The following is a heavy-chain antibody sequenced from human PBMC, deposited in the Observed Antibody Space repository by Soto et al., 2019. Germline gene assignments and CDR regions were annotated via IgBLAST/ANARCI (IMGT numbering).Heavy chain of an antibody. V-gene: IGHV3-48*02. D-gene: IGHD3-3*01. CDR2: ISSGGDTI. CDR3: ARDRSKIYGVVTPIAY. Sequence: GGSLRLSCAVSGFTFSPYSMNWVRQAPGKGLEWISYISSGGDTIYYADSVRGRFTVSRDNTKNSLYLQMDSLRDEDTAVYYCARDRSKIYGVVTPIAYWGQGTLVTVSS. J-gene: IGHJ4*02. CDR1: GFTFSPYS.